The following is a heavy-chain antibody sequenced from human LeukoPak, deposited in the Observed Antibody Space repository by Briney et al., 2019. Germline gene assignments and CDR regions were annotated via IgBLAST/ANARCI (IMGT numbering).Heavy chain of an antibody. Sequence: PSETLSLTCAVYGGSFSGYYWSWIRQPPGKGLEWIGEINHSGSTNYNPSLKSRVTISVDTSKNQFSLKLSSVTAADTAVYYCARQTPYYDILTGYYTHNWFDPWGQGTLVTVSS. D-gene: IGHD3-9*01. J-gene: IGHJ5*02. CDR2: INHSGST. CDR1: GGSFSGYY. CDR3: ARQTPYYDILTGYYTHNWFDP. V-gene: IGHV4-34*01.